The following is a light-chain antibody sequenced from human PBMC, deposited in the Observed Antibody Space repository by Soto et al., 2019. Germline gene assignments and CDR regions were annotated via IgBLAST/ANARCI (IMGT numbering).Light chain of an antibody. J-gene: IGLJ2*01. V-gene: IGLV2-14*01. CDR1: SSDVGGYND. CDR3: SSYTSSNTLV. Sequence: QSVLTQPASVSGSPGQSITISCTGTSSDVGGYNDVSWYQQHPGKAPKLMIYDVSNRPSGVSNRFSGSKSGNTASLTISGLQAEDEADYNCSSYTSSNTLVFGGGTKVTVL. CDR2: DVS.